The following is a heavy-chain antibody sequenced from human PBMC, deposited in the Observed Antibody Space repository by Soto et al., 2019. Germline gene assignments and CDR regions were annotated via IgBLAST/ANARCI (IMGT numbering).Heavy chain of an antibody. J-gene: IGHJ4*02. D-gene: IGHD3-10*01. CDR1: GGSISSSSYY. CDR2: IYYSGST. CDR3: ARHPIPMVRGVNY. V-gene: IGHV4-39*01. Sequence: PSETLSLTCTVSGGSISSSSYYWGWIRQPPGKGLEWIGSIYYSGSTYYNPSLKSRVTISVDTSKNQFSLKLSSVTAADTAVYYCARHPIPMVRGVNYWGQGTLVTVSS.